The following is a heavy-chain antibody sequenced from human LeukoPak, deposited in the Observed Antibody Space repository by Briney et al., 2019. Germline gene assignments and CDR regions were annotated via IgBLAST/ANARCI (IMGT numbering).Heavy chain of an antibody. CDR2: IIPILGIA. Sequence: SVKVSCKASGGTFSSYAISWVRQAPGQGLEWMGRIIPILGIANYAQKFQGRVTITADKSTSTAYMELSSLRSEDTAVYYCARDNRAEYFQRWGQGTLVTVSS. J-gene: IGHJ1*01. CDR1: GGTFSSYA. D-gene: IGHD2/OR15-2a*01. V-gene: IGHV1-69*04. CDR3: ARDNRAEYFQR.